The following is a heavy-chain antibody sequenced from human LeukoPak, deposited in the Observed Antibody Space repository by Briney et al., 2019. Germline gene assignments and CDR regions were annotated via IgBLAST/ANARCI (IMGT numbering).Heavy chain of an antibody. V-gene: IGHV3-33*01. CDR2: IWYDGSNK. CDR1: GFTFSSYG. CDR3: ARGQPGDPIDY. Sequence: GRSLRLSCAASGFTFSSYGMHWVRQAPGKGLEWVAVIWYDGSNKYYADSVKGRFTTSRDNSKNTLYLQMNSLRAEDTAVYYCARGQPGDPIDYWGQGTLVTVSS. D-gene: IGHD1-14*01. J-gene: IGHJ4*02.